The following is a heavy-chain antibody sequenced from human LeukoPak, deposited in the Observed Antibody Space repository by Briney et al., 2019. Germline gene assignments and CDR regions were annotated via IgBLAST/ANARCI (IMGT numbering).Heavy chain of an antibody. CDR3: TRLKSIAARFFDY. CDR1: GFTFGDYA. Sequence: PGGSLRLSCTASGFTFGDYAMSWVRQAPGKGLEWVGFIRSKAYGGTTEYAASVKGRFTISRDDSKSIAYLQMNSLKTEDTAVYYCTRLKSIAARFFDYWGQGTLVTVSS. CDR2: IRSKAYGGTT. D-gene: IGHD6-6*01. V-gene: IGHV3-49*04. J-gene: IGHJ4*02.